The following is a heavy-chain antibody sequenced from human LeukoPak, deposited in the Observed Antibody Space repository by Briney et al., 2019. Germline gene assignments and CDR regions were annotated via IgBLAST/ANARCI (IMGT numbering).Heavy chain of an antibody. CDR2: ITGSGDST. J-gene: IGHJ4*02. CDR3: AKHSSGRVPDY. CDR1: GFTFSTYA. Sequence: GGSLRLSCAASGFTFSTYAMSWVRQAAGKGLEWVSGITGSGDSTYYADSVKGRFTISRDNSKNTLYLQVNSLRAEDTAVYYCAKHSSGRVPDYWGQGTLVTVSS. V-gene: IGHV3-23*01. D-gene: IGHD6-19*01.